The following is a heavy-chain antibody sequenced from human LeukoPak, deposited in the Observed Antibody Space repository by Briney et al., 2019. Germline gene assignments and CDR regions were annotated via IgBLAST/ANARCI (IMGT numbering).Heavy chain of an antibody. CDR2: ISSSSSHI. J-gene: IGHJ4*02. V-gene: IGHV3-21*01. CDR3: ASSYYYDSSGYYCDHDFFDY. Sequence: GGSLRLSCAASGFTFRSYSMNWVRQAPGKGLEWISSISSSSSHIYYAGSVKGRFTISRDNAKNSLYLQMNSLRAEDTAVYYCASSYYYDSSGYYCDHDFFDYWGQGTLVTVSS. D-gene: IGHD3-22*01. CDR1: GFTFRSYS.